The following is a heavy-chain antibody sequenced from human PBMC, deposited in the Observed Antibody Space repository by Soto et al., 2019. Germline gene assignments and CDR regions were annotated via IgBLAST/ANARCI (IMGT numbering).Heavy chain of an antibody. Sequence: SETLSLTCTVSGGSISSSSYYWGWIRQAPGKGLEWIGSIYYSGSTYYNPSLKSRVTISVDTSKNQFSLKLSSVTAADTAVYYCARLRVDGDYIYYYYYMDVWGKGTTVTVSS. V-gene: IGHV4-39*01. CDR1: GGSISSSSYY. CDR3: ARLRVDGDYIYYYYYMDV. D-gene: IGHD4-17*01. J-gene: IGHJ6*03. CDR2: IYYSGST.